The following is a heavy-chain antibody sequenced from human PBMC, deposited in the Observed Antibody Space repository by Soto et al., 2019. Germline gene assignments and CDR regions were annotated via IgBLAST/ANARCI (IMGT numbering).Heavy chain of an antibody. CDR2: INSAGTTT. CDR3: ARGDAIRGSTLVRH. Sequence: EVQLVESGGGLVQPGGSLRLSCAASGFTFSSYWMHWVRQAPGKGLVWVSNINSAGTTTTYADSVKGPFTISRDNAKNTLYLQMNSLRAEDTAVYYCARGDAIRGSTLVRHWGQGTLVIVSP. J-gene: IGHJ1*01. D-gene: IGHD3-16*01. CDR1: GFTFSSYW. V-gene: IGHV3-74*01.